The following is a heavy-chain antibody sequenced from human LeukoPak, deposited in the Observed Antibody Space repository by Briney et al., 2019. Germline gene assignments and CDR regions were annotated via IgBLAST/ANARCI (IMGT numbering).Heavy chain of an antibody. CDR1: GFTFSSYS. CDR2: ISSSSSYI. Sequence: GGSLRLSCAASGFTFSSYSMNWVRQAPGKGLEWVASISSSSSYIYYADSVKGRFTISRDNAKNSLYLQMNSLRAEDTAVYYCARYIWNDDDKYYYYGMDVWGKGTTVTVSS. J-gene: IGHJ6*04. CDR3: ARYIWNDDDKYYYYGMDV. D-gene: IGHD1-1*01. V-gene: IGHV3-21*01.